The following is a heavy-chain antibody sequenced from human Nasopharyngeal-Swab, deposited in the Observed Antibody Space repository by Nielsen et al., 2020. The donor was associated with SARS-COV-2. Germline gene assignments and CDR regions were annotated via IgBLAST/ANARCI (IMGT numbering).Heavy chain of an antibody. V-gene: IGHV3-30-3*01. CDR1: GFTFSSYA. Sequence: GESLKISCAASGFTFSSYAMHWVRQAPGKGLEWVAVISSDGSNKYYADSVKGRFTISRDNSKNTLYLQMNSLRAEDTAVYYCASLFLPSSTSPYYYGMDVWGQGTTVTVSS. J-gene: IGHJ6*02. CDR3: ASLFLPSSTSPYYYGMDV. CDR2: ISSDGSNK. D-gene: IGHD2-2*01.